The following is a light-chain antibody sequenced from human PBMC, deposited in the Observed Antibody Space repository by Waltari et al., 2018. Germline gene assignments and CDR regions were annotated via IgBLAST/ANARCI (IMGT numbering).Light chain of an antibody. Sequence: QSALTQPASVSGSPGQSITIPCTGTSSDVGGYNYVPWYQQHPGKAPKLMIYDVSNRPSGVSNRFSGSKSGKTASLTISGLQAEDEADYYCSSYTSSSTPPYVFGTGTKVTVL. CDR1: SSDVGGYNY. V-gene: IGLV2-14*03. CDR3: SSYTSSSTPPYV. CDR2: DVS. J-gene: IGLJ1*01.